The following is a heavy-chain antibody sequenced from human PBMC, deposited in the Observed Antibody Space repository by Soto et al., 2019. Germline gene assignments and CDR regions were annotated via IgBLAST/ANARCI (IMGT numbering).Heavy chain of an antibody. J-gene: IGHJ5*02. D-gene: IGHD1-26*01. Sequence: SVKVSCKASGGTFSRYAISWVRQAPGQGLEWMGGIIPIFGTADYAQKFQGRVTITADESTSTAYMELSSLRFEDTAVYYCARAVVAPTTTGCLGPWGQGNLVTVSS. CDR2: IIPIFGTA. CDR1: GGTFSRYA. V-gene: IGHV1-69*13. CDR3: ARAVVAPTTTGCLGP.